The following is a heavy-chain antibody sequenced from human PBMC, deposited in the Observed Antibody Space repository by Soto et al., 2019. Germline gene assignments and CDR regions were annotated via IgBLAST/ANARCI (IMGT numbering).Heavy chain of an antibody. J-gene: IGHJ5*02. CDR2: IYWDDDK. V-gene: IGHV2-5*02. D-gene: IGHD3-16*01. CDR1: GFSLTTRGVG. CDR3: AHIPNYYQYAWFDP. Sequence: QITLKESGPTLVKPTQTLTLTCTFSGFSLTTRGVGVGWIRQPPGKALECLALIYWDDDKRYSPSLQSRLSITKDTSKNQVVLTMTNVDPVDTATYDCAHIPNYYQYAWFDPWGQGTLVSVSS.